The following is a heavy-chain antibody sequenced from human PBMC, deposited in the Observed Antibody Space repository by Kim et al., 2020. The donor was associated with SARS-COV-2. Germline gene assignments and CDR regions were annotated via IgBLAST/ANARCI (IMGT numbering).Heavy chain of an antibody. J-gene: IGHJ4*02. V-gene: IGHV4-34*01. CDR3: ARSRGDTYYFDY. Sequence: NYNPSLKSRVTISVDTSKNQFSLKLSSVTAADTAVYYCARSRGDTYYFDYWGQGTLVTVSS.